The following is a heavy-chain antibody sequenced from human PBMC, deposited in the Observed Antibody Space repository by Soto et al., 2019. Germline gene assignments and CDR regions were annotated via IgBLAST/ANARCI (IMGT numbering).Heavy chain of an antibody. CDR3: AKEVSLGSTVDLGY. D-gene: IGHD7-27*01. Sequence: GSLRLSCAASGFTFSIFAMSWVRQSPGKGLEWVSTISGSGGSTYYADAVKGRFTISRDNSMGALYLQMKSLRVEDTAIYYCAKEVSLGSTVDLGYWGQGALVTVSS. CDR1: GFTFSIFA. CDR2: ISGSGGST. V-gene: IGHV3-23*01. J-gene: IGHJ4*02.